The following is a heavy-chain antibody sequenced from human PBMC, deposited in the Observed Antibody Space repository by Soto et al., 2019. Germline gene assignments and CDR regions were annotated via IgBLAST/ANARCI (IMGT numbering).Heavy chain of an antibody. CDR1: GFTFTNAW. Sequence: VQLVESGGGLVKPGESLRLSCAASGFTFTNAWMNWVRQAPGKGLEWVGRIRSKTDGGTPDYAAPVKGRFTISRDDSKNMLYVQMNSLKTEDTAIYYCTTEKGYWGQGTLVTVSS. CDR3: TTEKGY. J-gene: IGHJ4*02. CDR2: IRSKTDGGTP. V-gene: IGHV3-15*07.